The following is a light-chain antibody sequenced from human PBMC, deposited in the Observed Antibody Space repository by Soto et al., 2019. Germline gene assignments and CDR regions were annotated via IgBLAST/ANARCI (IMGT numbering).Light chain of an antibody. CDR2: EVN. V-gene: IGLV2-8*01. Sequence: QSALTQHPSVSGSPGQSVTISCTGTSSDVGAFNYVSWYQHHPGKVPKFLIYEVNKRPSGVPDRFSGSKSGNTASLTVSGLQPEDEAEYFCSSFVDGTSYVFGTGTKLTVL. CDR1: SSDVGAFNY. J-gene: IGLJ1*01. CDR3: SSFVDGTSYV.